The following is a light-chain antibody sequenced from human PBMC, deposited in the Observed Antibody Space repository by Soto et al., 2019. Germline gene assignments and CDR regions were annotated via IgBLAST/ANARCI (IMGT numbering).Light chain of an antibody. CDR3: QQSYIPPPLT. CDR2: AAS. V-gene: IGKV1-39*01. CDR1: QSVSRY. Sequence: DVQMTQSPSSLAALVGDRVTITCRASQSVSRYLNWYQHQAGKAPKLLVNAASNLRRGVPSRFSGSGDGTDFTLPIDGLQPEEFAVYNYQQSYIPPPLTVGQGTRLELK. J-gene: IGKJ5*01.